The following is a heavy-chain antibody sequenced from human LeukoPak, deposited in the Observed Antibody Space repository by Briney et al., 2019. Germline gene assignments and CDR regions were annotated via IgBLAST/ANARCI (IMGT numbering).Heavy chain of an antibody. Sequence: GGSLRLSCAASGFTFSSHWVHWVRQAPGKGLVWVSRIHSDGSATNYAESVKGRFTISRDNAKNSLYLQMNSLRAEDTAVYYCARGDYDSSGYYEVWGQGTLVTVSS. V-gene: IGHV3-74*01. J-gene: IGHJ4*02. CDR3: ARGDYDSSGYYEV. CDR2: IHSDGSAT. D-gene: IGHD3-22*01. CDR1: GFTFSSHW.